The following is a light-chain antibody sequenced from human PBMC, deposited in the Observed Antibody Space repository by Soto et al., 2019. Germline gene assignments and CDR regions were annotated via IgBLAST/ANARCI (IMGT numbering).Light chain of an antibody. CDR3: SSYTSSSTPWV. Sequence: QSALTQPTSVSGSPGQSITISCTGTSSDAGGYNYVSWYQHHPGKAPKLMICDVSDRPSGVSNRFSGSKSGNTASLTISGLQAEDEADYYCSSYTSSSTPWVFGTGTRSPS. CDR2: DVS. V-gene: IGLV2-14*03. CDR1: SSDAGGYNY. J-gene: IGLJ1*01.